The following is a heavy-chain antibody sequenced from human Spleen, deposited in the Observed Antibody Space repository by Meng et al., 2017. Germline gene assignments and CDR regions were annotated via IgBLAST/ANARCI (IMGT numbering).Heavy chain of an antibody. J-gene: IGHJ4*02. D-gene: IGHD6-19*01. Sequence: GESLKISCTASGFTFGDYAMSWFRQAPGKGLEWVGFIRSKAYGGTTEYAASVKGRFTISRDDSKSIAYLPMNSLKTEDTAVYYCTCILPGIAVAGLPPPPKDWGQGTLVTVSS. CDR2: IRSKAYGGTT. V-gene: IGHV3-49*03. CDR1: GFTFGDYA. CDR3: TCILPGIAVAGLPPPPKD.